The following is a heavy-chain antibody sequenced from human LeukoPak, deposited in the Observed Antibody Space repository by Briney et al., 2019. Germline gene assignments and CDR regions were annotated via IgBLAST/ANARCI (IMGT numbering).Heavy chain of an antibody. V-gene: IGHV2-5*01. CDR2: IYWNDDK. Sequence: SGPTLLQPTQTLTLTFTFSGFSLSTSGVGVGWIRQPPGKALEWLSLIYWNDDKRYIPSLKSRLTITKDTSKNQVFLTMTNMDPVDTATYYCAHSQRGGVDYWGQGTLVTVSS. CDR3: AHSQRGGVDY. D-gene: IGHD6-25*01. J-gene: IGHJ4*02. CDR1: GFSLSTSGVG.